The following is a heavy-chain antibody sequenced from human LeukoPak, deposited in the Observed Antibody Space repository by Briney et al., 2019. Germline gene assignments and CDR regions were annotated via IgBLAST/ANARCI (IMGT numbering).Heavy chain of an antibody. CDR1: GYTFRDYS. V-gene: IGHV3-21*01. J-gene: IGHJ4*02. CDR2: ISSTSTYI. Sequence: GGSLRLSCAASGYTFRDYSVNWVRQVPGKGLEWVSSISSTSTYIYYAASVKGRFTISRDNAKNSLSLQMNSLRAEDTAVYYCATSDRPGFGSHDYWGQGTLVTVSS. D-gene: IGHD3-10*01. CDR3: ATSDRPGFGSHDY.